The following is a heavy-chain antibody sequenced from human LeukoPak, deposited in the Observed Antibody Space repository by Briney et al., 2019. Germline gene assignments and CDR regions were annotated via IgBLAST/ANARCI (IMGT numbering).Heavy chain of an antibody. V-gene: IGHV3-7*01. CDR1: GGSFSGYY. CDR2: IQQDGDDK. D-gene: IGHD3-22*01. Sequence: ETLSLTCAVYGGSFSGYYWSWVRQAPGKGLEWVANIQQDGDDKYYVDSVKGRFTISRDSAKNSLYLQMNGLRAEDTAVYYCARDVAYYYESSGYYSLGFDIWGQGTMVTVSS. CDR3: ARDVAYYYESSGYYSLGFDI. J-gene: IGHJ3*02.